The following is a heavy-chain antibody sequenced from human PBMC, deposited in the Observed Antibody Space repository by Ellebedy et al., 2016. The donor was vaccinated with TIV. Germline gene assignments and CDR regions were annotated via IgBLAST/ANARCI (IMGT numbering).Heavy chain of an antibody. Sequence: GGSLRLXXAASGFTFSSYAMSWVRQAPGKGLEWVSAISGSGGSTYYADSVKGRFTISRDNSKNTLYLQMNSLRAEDTAVYYCAKTGRLLRYFDWLSQPNDYWGQGTLVTVSS. D-gene: IGHD3-9*01. CDR2: ISGSGGST. J-gene: IGHJ4*02. CDR1: GFTFSSYA. V-gene: IGHV3-23*01. CDR3: AKTGRLLRYFDWLSQPNDY.